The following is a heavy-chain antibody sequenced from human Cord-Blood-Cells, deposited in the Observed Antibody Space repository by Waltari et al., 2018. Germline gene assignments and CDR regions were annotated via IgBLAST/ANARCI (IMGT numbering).Heavy chain of an antibody. Sequence: QVQLVQSGAEVKKPGSSVKVSCKASGGTFSSYAISWVRQAPGQGLEWMGRIIPILVIATYAQKFQGRVTITSNKSTSTAYMELSSLRSEDTAVYYCASERKVATPYYFDYWGQGTLVTVSS. J-gene: IGHJ4*02. CDR1: GGTFSSYA. D-gene: IGHD5-12*01. CDR3: ASERKVATPYYFDY. V-gene: IGHV1-69*09. CDR2: IIPILVIA.